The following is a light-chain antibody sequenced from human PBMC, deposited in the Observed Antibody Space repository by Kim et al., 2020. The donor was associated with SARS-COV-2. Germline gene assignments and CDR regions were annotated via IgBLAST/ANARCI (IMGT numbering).Light chain of an antibody. V-gene: IGLV2-14*03. CDR2: DIT. CDR3: TSYTSSSTLHVV. Sequence: VTTSWTGASSEGGDYIYVSWQQQHPGEAPNHMIYDITNRPSGVSNRCSGSKSGNTASLTISGLQAEDAADYFCTSYTSSSTLHVVFGGGTQLTVL. CDR1: SSEGGDYIY. J-gene: IGLJ2*01.